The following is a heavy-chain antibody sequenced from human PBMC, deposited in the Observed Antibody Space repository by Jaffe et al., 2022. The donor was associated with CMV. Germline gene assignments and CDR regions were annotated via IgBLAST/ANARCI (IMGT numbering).Heavy chain of an antibody. CDR3: ARLSASASYFRFPAPRDNFYGLDV. CDR1: GYTFNTYW. V-gene: IGHV5-51*01. CDR2: IYPGDSDR. Sequence: EVQLVQSGAEVKRPGESLTISCKGSGYTFNTYWIAWVRQMPGKGLEWMGIIYPGDSDRKYNPSVKGQVTISIDRTITTAYLQWGSLKSSDTAIYYCARLSASASYFRFPAPRDNFYGLDVWGQGTTVTVSS. J-gene: IGHJ6*02. D-gene: IGHD3-10*01.